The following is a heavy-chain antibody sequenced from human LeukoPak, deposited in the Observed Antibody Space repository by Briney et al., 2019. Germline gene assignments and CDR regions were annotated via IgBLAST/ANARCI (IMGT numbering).Heavy chain of an antibody. D-gene: IGHD4-17*01. J-gene: IGHJ3*02. CDR1: GFTFSHYA. V-gene: IGHV3-23*01. CDR2: ISGSGSAT. Sequence: GGSLRLSCATSGFTFSHYAMNWVRQAPGKGLEWVSAISGSGSATYYADSVKGRFTISRDNSKNTLYLQMNSLRAEDTAVYYCAKDQYGEAFDIWGPGTMVTVSS. CDR3: AKDQYGEAFDI.